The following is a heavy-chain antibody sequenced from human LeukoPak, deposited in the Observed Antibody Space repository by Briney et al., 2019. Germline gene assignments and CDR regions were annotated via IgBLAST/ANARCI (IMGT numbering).Heavy chain of an antibody. D-gene: IGHD5/OR15-5a*01. CDR2: INRDGRVR. CDR1: GFTFSSYW. Sequence: GGSLRLSCAASGFTFSSYWMSWVRQTPEKGLEFVANINRDGRVRNYVDSVKGRFTISRDNAENSMHLQMNSLRADDTAVYYCARDPGSSAFDSWGQGTLVTVSS. J-gene: IGHJ4*02. V-gene: IGHV3-7*01. CDR3: ARDPGSSAFDS.